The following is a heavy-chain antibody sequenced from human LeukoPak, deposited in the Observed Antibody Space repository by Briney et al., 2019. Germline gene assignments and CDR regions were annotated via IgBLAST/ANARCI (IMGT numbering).Heavy chain of an antibody. CDR3: GKGVYLERRGYYDSFYY. CDR1: GFTFSSYG. D-gene: IGHD3-3*01. Sequence: GGSLRLSCAASGFTFSSYGMHWVRQAPGKGLEWVAFIRYDGSNKYYADSVKGRFTISRDNSKNTLYLQMNSLRAEDTAVYYGGKGVYLERRGYYDSFYYWGQGTLVT. CDR2: IRYDGSNK. J-gene: IGHJ4*02. V-gene: IGHV3-30*02.